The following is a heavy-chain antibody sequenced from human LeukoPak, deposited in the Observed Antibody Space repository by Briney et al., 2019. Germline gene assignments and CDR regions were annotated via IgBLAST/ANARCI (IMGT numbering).Heavy chain of an antibody. CDR1: GYTFTSYH. CDR2: INPSGGST. CDR3: ARDAVEWTLDTAMSTQD. D-gene: IGHD5-18*01. Sequence: ASVKVSCKASGYTFTSYHMHWVRQAPGQGLEWMGIINPSGGSTSYAQKFQGRVTMTRDMSTSTVYMELSSLRSEDTAVYYCARDAVEWTLDTAMSTQDWGQGTLVTVSS. J-gene: IGHJ4*02. V-gene: IGHV1-46*01.